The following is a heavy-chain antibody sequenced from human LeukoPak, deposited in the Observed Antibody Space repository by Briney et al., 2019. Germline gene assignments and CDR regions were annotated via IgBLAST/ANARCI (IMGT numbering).Heavy chain of an antibody. V-gene: IGHV3-7*01. CDR1: GFTFSSYW. CDR2: IKQDGSEK. Sequence: GGSLRLSCAASGFTFSSYWMSWVRQAPGKGLEWVANIKQDGSEKYYVDSVKGRFTISRDNAKSSLYLQMNSLRAEDTAVYYCARASSSWYVVYYYYYMDVWGKGTTVTVSS. CDR3: ARASSSWYVVYYYYYMDV. J-gene: IGHJ6*03. D-gene: IGHD6-13*01.